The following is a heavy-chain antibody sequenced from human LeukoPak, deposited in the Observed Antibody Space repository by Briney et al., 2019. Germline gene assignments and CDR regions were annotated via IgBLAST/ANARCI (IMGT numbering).Heavy chain of an antibody. CDR2: IIPILGIA. V-gene: IGHV1-69*04. J-gene: IGHJ4*02. CDR3: AITVAGTAYEYFDY. CDR1: GGTFSSYA. Sequence: GASVKVSCKASGGTFSSYAISWVRQAPGQGLEWMGRIIPILGIANYAQKFQGRVTITADKSTSTAYMELSSLRSEDTAVYYCAITVAGTAYEYFDYWGQGTLVTVSS. D-gene: IGHD6-19*01.